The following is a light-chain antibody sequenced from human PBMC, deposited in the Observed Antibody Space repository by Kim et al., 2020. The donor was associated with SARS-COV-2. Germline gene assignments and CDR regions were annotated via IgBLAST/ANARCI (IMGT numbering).Light chain of an antibody. J-gene: IGKJ1*01. CDR1: QSVSSY. CDR3: QQSNDWPPLT. Sequence: SPEERATLSGRASQSVSSYLAWYQQKPGQAPRLLIYDATTRATGVPARFIGSGSETDFTLTISSLQSEDFAVYYCQQSNDWPPLTFGQGTKVDIK. CDR2: DAT. V-gene: IGKV3-15*01.